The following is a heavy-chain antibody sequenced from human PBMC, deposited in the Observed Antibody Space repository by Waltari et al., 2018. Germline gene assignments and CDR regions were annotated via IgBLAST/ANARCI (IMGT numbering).Heavy chain of an antibody. V-gene: IGHV4-34*01. CDR2: INHSGST. D-gene: IGHD4-17*01. Sequence: QVQLQQWGAGLLKPSETLSLTCAVYGGSFSGYYWSWIRQPPGKGLEWIGEINHSGSTNYNPSLKSRVTISVDTSKNQFSLKRSSVTAADTAVYYCARPTVTYYYYYYGLDVWGQGTTVTVSS. CDR3: ARPTVTYYYYYYGLDV. J-gene: IGHJ6*02. CDR1: GGSFSGYY.